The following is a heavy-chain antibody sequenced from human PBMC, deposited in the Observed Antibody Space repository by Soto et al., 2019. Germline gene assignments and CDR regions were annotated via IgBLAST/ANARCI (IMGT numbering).Heavy chain of an antibody. V-gene: IGHV4-59*08. CDR2: IYYSGST. CDR3: ATRLYCSSTSCYGLDP. CDR1: GGSISSYY. J-gene: IGHJ5*02. Sequence: QVQLQESGPGLVKPSETLSLTCTVSGGSISSYYWSWIRQPPGKGLEWIGYIYYSGSTNYNPSLKSRVTISVDTSKNQFSLKLSSVTAADTAVYYCATRLYCSSTSCYGLDPWGQGTLVTVSS. D-gene: IGHD2-2*01.